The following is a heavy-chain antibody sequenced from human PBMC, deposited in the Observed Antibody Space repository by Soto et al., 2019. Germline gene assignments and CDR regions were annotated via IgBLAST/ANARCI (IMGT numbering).Heavy chain of an antibody. V-gene: IGHV3-74*01. Sequence: GGSLRLSCAASGFTFSSYWMHWVRQAPGKGLVWVSRINPDGSATNYADSVKGRFTISRDNAKNTLYLQMNSLRAEDTAVFYCGRGGSDSPMAPGYWGQGTLVTVCS. CDR2: INPDGSAT. J-gene: IGHJ4*02. D-gene: IGHD5-18*01. CDR3: GRGGSDSPMAPGY. CDR1: GFTFSSYW.